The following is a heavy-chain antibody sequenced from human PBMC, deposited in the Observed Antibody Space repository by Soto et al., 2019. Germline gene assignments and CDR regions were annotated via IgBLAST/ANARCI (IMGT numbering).Heavy chain of an antibody. Sequence: GGSLRLSCSASGFTFSSYAMHWVRQAPGKGLEYVSAISSNGGSTYYADSVKGRFTISRDNSKNTLYLQMSSLRAEDTAVYYCVKDTTRIAVAGDFDYWGQGTLVTVSS. CDR3: VKDTTRIAVAGDFDY. CDR1: GFTFSSYA. J-gene: IGHJ4*02. CDR2: ISSNGGST. D-gene: IGHD6-19*01. V-gene: IGHV3-64D*06.